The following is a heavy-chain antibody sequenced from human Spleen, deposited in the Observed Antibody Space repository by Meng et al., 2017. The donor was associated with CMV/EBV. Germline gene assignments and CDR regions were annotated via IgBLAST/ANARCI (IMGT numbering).Heavy chain of an antibody. CDR1: GYTFTAHY. D-gene: IGHD6-19*01. Sequence: ASVKVSCKASGYTFTAHYFHWVRQAPGQGLEWMGWINPNSGGTNYAQKFQGRVTMTRDTSISTAYMELSRLRSDDTAVYYCARAVSAVAVRAFDIWGQGTMVTVSS. CDR3: ARAVSAVAVRAFDI. J-gene: IGHJ3*02. V-gene: IGHV1-2*02. CDR2: INPNSGGT.